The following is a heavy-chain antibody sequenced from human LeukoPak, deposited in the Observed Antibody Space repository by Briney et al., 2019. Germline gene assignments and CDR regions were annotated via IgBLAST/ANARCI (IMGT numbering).Heavy chain of an antibody. J-gene: IGHJ6*02. V-gene: IGHV1-8*01. CDR1: RYTFTSYD. Sequence: ASVKVSCKASRYTFTSYDINWVRQATGQGLEWMGWMNPNSGNTGYAQKFQGRVTMTRNTSISTAYMELSSLRSEDTAVYYCARAEYSSSPYYYYGMDVWGQGTTVTVSS. D-gene: IGHD6-6*01. CDR3: ARAEYSSSPYYYYGMDV. CDR2: MNPNSGNT.